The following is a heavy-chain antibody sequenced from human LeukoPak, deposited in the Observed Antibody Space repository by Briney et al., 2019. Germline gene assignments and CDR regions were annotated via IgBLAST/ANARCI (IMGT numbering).Heavy chain of an antibody. CDR2: IYTSGST. CDR1: GGPISSGTYY. CDR3: ARILERYYGSGSYYGVFDY. D-gene: IGHD3-10*01. V-gene: IGHV4-61*09. Sequence: PSQTLSLTCTVPGGPISSGTYYWSWIRQPAGKGLEWIGHIYTSGSTNYNPSLKSRVTISGDTSKNQFSLKLSSVTAADTAVYYCARILERYYGSGSYYGVFDYWGQGTLVTVSS. J-gene: IGHJ4*02.